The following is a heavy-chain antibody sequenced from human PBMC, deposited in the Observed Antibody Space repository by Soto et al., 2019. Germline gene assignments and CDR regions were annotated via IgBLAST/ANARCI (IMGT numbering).Heavy chain of an antibody. D-gene: IGHD6-13*01. CDR2: INAGNGNT. J-gene: IGHJ6*02. CDR3: ARSIAKGHYYYGMDV. V-gene: IGHV1-3*01. Sequence: ASVKVSCKASGYTFTSYAMHWVRQAPGQRLEWMGWINAGNGNTKYSQKFQGRVTITRDTSASTAYMELSSLRSEDTAVYYCARSIAKGHYYYGMDVWGQGTTVTVSS. CDR1: GYTFTSYA.